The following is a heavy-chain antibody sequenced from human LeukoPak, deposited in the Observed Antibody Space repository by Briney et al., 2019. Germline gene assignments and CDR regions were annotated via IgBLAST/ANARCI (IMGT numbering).Heavy chain of an antibody. D-gene: IGHD3-10*01. CDR2: ISYSGST. CDR3: ARLNPRTGDAFDI. V-gene: IGHV4-59*01. Sequence: SETLSLTCTVSGGSISSYYWSWIRQPPGKGLEWIGYISYSGSTNYNPSLKSRVTISVDTSRNQFSLKLSSVTAADTAVYYCARLNPRTGDAFDIWGQGTMVTVSS. J-gene: IGHJ3*02. CDR1: GGSISSYY.